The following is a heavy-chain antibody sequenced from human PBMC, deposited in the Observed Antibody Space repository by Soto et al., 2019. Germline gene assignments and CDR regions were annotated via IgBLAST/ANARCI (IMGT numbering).Heavy chain of an antibody. CDR1: GFSFSNYA. V-gene: IGHV3-30-3*01. J-gene: IGHJ4*02. D-gene: IGHD3-22*01. CDR3: ARVPVRHDSGVFYYFDY. Sequence: LRLSCAVSGFSFSNYAVHWVRQAPGKGLEWVAAISYDGSNKYYADSVRGRFTISRDNSKNTLYLQINSLRPEDTAIYYCARVPVRHDSGVFYYFDYWGQGTLVTVSS. CDR2: ISYDGSNK.